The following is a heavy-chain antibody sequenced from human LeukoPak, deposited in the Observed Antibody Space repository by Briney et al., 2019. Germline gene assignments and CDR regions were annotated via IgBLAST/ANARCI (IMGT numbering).Heavy chain of an antibody. CDR3: ARALGFTVTTFSS. CDR1: GYSISSGYY. J-gene: IGHJ4*02. D-gene: IGHD4-17*01. CDR2: IYHSGST. V-gene: IGHV4-38-2*02. Sequence: SETLSLTCTVSGYSISSGYYWGWVRQPPGKGLEWIGSIYHSGSTYYNASLKSRVTISVDTSKNQSSLKLSSVTAADTAVYNCARALGFTVTTFSSRGQGTLVTVSS.